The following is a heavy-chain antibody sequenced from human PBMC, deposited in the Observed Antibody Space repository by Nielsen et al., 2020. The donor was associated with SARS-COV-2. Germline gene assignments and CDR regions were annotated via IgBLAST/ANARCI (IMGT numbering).Heavy chain of an antibody. CDR1: GFTFSSYA. J-gene: IGHJ6*02. CDR3: ARERLVPAAMRYYYYGMDV. V-gene: IGHV3-30-3*01. D-gene: IGHD2-2*01. Sequence: GGFLRLSCAASGFTFSSYAMHWVRQAPGKGLEWVAVISYDGSNKYYADSVKGRFTISRDNSKNTLYLQMNSLRAEDTAVYYCARERLVPAAMRYYYYGMDVWGQGTTVTVS. CDR2: ISYDGSNK.